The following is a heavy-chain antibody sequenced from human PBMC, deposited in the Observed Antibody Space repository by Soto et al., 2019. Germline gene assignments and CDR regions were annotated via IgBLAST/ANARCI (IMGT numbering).Heavy chain of an antibody. J-gene: IGHJ5*02. Sequence: QVQLVQSGAEVKKPGASVRVSCKASGYTFSIYGICWVRQAPGQGLEWMGWISPYNGETNLAQQLQGRVTMTTDTSTSTAYMDLRSLRFDDTAVYYCARKYRISSWFDAWGQGTRVTVSS. D-gene: IGHD6-6*01. CDR3: ARKYRISSWFDA. V-gene: IGHV1-18*01. CDR1: GYTFSIYG. CDR2: ISPYNGET.